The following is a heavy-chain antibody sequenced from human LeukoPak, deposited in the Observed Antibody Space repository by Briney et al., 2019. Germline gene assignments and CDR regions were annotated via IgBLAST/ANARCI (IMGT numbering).Heavy chain of an antibody. Sequence: PGGSLRLSCAASGFTFSSYGMHWVRQAPGKGLEWVAFIRYDGSNKYYADSVKGRFTISRDNSKNTLYLQMNSLRAEDTAVFYCAKDGRPWDGYIQLYFDYWGQGTLVTVSS. J-gene: IGHJ4*02. V-gene: IGHV3-30*02. CDR3: AKDGRPWDGYIQLYFDY. CDR1: GFTFSSYG. CDR2: IRYDGSNK. D-gene: IGHD5-24*01.